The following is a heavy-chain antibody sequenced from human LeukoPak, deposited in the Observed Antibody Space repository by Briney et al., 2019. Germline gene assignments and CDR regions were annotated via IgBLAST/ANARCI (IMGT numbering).Heavy chain of an antibody. V-gene: IGHV1-18*01. Sequence: ASVKVSCKASGHTFINNDFNWVRQATGQGLEWMGWISGYNGYTNYAQKFQFRVTMTTDTSTSTAYMELRSLTSDDTAVYYCARDKAVTTELTQYFHHWGQGTLVTVSS. J-gene: IGHJ1*01. CDR3: ARDKAVTTELTQYFHH. CDR1: GHTFINND. D-gene: IGHD4-11*01. CDR2: ISGYNGYT.